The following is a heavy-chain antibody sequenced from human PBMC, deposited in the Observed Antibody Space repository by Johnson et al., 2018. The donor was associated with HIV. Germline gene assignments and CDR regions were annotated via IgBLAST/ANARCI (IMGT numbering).Heavy chain of an antibody. CDR1: GFTFSSYW. CDR2: IKQDGSEK. V-gene: IGHV3-7*04. D-gene: IGHD6-13*01. J-gene: IGHJ3*02. Sequence: VQLVESGGGLVQPGGSLRLSCAASGFTFSSYWMSWVRQAPGKGLEWVANIKQDGSEKYYVASVKGRFTISRDNAKNSLYLQMNSLRAEDTAVYYCARGGAAAGSYAFDIWGQGTMVTVSS. CDR3: ARGGAAAGSYAFDI.